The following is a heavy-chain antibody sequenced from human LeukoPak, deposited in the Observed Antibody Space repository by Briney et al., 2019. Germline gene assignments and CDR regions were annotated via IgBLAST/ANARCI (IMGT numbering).Heavy chain of an antibody. J-gene: IGHJ4*02. CDR3: AKTPHGYNYVDY. D-gene: IGHD5-24*01. CDR1: GFTFSSYA. Sequence: GGSLRLSCAASGFTFSSYAMSWVRQAPGKGLEWVSAISGSGGSTYYADSVKGRFTISRDNSKNALYLQMNSLRAEDTAVYYCAKTPHGYNYVDYWGQGTLVTVSS. V-gene: IGHV3-23*01. CDR2: ISGSGGST.